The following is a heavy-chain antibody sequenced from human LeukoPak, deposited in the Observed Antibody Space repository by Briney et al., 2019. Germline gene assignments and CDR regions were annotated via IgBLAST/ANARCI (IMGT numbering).Heavy chain of an antibody. D-gene: IGHD2-2*02. CDR1: GGSISSSNW. V-gene: IGHV4-4*02. CDR3: AKYTDWFDP. J-gene: IGHJ5*02. Sequence: PSETLSLTCAVSGGSISSSNWWSWVRQPPGKGLEWIGEIYHSGSTNYNPSLKSRVTISVDTSKNQFSLKLSSLTAADTAVYFCAKYTDWFDPWGQGTLVTVSS. CDR2: IYHSGST.